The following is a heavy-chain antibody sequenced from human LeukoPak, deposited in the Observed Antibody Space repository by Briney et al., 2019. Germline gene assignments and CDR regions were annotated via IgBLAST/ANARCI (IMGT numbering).Heavy chain of an antibody. CDR2: IYYSGST. V-gene: IGHV4-39*01. CDR1: GGSISSSSYY. D-gene: IGHD5-18*01. J-gene: IGHJ6*03. CDR3: ARHRLSYGRMYYMDV. Sequence: PSETLSLTCTVSGGSISSSSYYWGWLRQPPGKGLEWIGRIYYSGSTYYNPSLKSRVTISVDTSKNQFSLKLSSVTAADTAVYYCARHRLSYGRMYYMDVWGKGTTVTVSS.